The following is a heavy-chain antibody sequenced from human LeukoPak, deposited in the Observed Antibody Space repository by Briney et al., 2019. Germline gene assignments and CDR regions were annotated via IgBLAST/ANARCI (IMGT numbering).Heavy chain of an antibody. CDR3: ARDLLLEGAGGSFQH. CDR1: GYTFTGYY. CDR2: INPNSGGA. V-gene: IGHV1-2*04. Sequence: GASVKVSCKASGYTFTGYYMHWVRQAPGQGLEWMGWINPNSGGANYAQKFQGWVTMTRDTSISTAYMELSRLRSDDTAVYYCARDLLLEGAGGSFQHWGQGTLVTVSS. D-gene: IGHD2-15*01. J-gene: IGHJ1*01.